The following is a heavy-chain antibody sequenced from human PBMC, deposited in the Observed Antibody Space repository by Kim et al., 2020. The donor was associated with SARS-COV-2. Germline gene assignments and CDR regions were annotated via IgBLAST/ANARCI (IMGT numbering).Heavy chain of an antibody. CDR2: IWFDETYK. CDR3: ASAYTSGWYYIGGY. Sequence: GGSLRLSCAASGFTFNNYNMHWVRQAPGKGLEWVAVIWFDETYKYYAESVKGRFTISRDNSKNTLYLQMNSLRADDTAVYYCASAYTSGWYYIGGYWGQGTLVTVSS. V-gene: IGHV3-33*01. D-gene: IGHD6-19*01. CDR1: GFTFNNYN. J-gene: IGHJ4*02.